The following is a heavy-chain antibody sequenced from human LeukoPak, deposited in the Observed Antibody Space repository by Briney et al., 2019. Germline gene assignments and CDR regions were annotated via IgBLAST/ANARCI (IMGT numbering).Heavy chain of an antibody. CDR1: GFTFSDYY. Sequence: PGGSLRLSCAASGFTFSDYYMSWIRQAPGKGLEWVSYISSSGSTIYYADSVKGRFTISRDNAKNSLYLQMNSLRAEDTAVYYCATRPRDYGGNSYFDYWGQGTLVTVSS. V-gene: IGHV3-11*01. CDR2: ISSSGSTI. J-gene: IGHJ4*02. CDR3: ATRPRDYGGNSYFDY. D-gene: IGHD4-23*01.